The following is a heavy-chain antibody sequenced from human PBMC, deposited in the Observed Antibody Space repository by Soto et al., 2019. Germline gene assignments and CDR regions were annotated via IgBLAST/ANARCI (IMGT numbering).Heavy chain of an antibody. V-gene: IGHV1-2*04. J-gene: IGHJ4*02. Sequence: QVQLVQSGAEVKKPGASVKVSCKASGYTFTGYYMDWVRQAPGQGLEWMGWINPNSGGTNYAQKFQGWVTMTRDTSISTAYVELCRLRFDDTAVYYCASGSPVRGGTFDYWGQGTLVTVSS. CDR1: GYTFTGYY. CDR2: INPNSGGT. D-gene: IGHD3-10*01. CDR3: ASGSPVRGGTFDY.